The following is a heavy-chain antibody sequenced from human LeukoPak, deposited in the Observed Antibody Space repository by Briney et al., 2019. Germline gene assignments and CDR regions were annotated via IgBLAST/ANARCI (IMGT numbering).Heavy chain of an antibody. J-gene: IGHJ4*02. CDR3: ARWGNLDYYDSSGYPPD. Sequence: GGSLRLSCAASGFTFSSYSMNWVRQAPGKGLGWVSSISSSSSYIYYADSVKGRFTISRDNAKNSLYLQMNSLRAEDTAVYYCARWGNLDYYDSSGYPPDWGQGTLVTVSS. V-gene: IGHV3-21*01. CDR2: ISSSSSYI. CDR1: GFTFSSYS. D-gene: IGHD3-22*01.